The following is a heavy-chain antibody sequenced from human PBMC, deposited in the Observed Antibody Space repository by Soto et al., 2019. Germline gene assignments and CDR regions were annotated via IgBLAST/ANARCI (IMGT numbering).Heavy chain of an antibody. J-gene: IGHJ5*02. CDR1: GGSISSGDYY. D-gene: IGHD2-2*01. CDR3: ARGVRLYALGYCSSTSCYGIWFDP. V-gene: IGHV4-34*01. CDR2: INHSGST. Sequence: SETLSLTCAVSGGSISSGDYYMSWIRQPPGKGLEWIGEINHSGSTNYNPSLKSRVTISVDTSKNQFSLKLSSVTAADTAVYYCARGVRLYALGYCSSTSCYGIWFDPWGQGTLVTVSS.